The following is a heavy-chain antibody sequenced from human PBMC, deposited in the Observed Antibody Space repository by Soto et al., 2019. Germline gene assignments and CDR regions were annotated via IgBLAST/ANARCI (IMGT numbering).Heavy chain of an antibody. CDR3: ARQGSRAAAGKNYYYGMDV. CDR2: IYYSGST. Sequence: SEALSLTCTVSVGSISSSSYYWGWIRQPPGKGLEWIGSIYYSGSTYYNPSLKSRVTISVDTSKNQFSLKLSSVTAADTAVYYCARQGSRAAAGKNYYYGMDVWGQGTTVTVSS. J-gene: IGHJ6*02. D-gene: IGHD6-13*01. V-gene: IGHV4-39*01. CDR1: VGSISSSSYY.